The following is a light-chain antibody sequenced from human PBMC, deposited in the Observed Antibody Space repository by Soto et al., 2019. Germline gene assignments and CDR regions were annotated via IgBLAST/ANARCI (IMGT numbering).Light chain of an antibody. CDR3: QQYGNSPAT. V-gene: IGKV3-20*01. CDR2: VAS. CDR1: QSVNNNF. Sequence: EIVLTQSPATLSMSPGERASLFCRASQSVNNNFLAWYQQRPGQAPRLLVFVASSRAAGIPERFSGSGSGTDFALTVSRLEPEDFAVYYCQQYGNSPATFGQGTKVEIK. J-gene: IGKJ1*01.